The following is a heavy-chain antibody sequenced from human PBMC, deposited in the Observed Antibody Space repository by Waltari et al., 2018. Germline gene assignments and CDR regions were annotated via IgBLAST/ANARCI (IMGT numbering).Heavy chain of an antibody. D-gene: IGHD4-17*01. CDR2: ISGSGGRT. J-gene: IGHJ2*01. CDR1: GFTFSIYA. CDR3: AKVNGDYYWYFDL. Sequence: EVQLLESGGGLVQPGASLRLSCAASGFTFSIYAMRWLRRAPGKGLEWVSAISGSGGRTYYADSVKGRFTISRDNSKNTLYLQMNSLRAEDTALYYCAKVNGDYYWYFDLWGRGTLVTVSS. V-gene: IGHV3-23*01.